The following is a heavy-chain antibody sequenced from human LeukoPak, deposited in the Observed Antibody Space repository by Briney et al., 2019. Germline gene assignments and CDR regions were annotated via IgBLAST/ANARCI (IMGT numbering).Heavy chain of an antibody. CDR2: ISGSGGST. CDR1: GFTFSSYA. V-gene: IGHV3-23*01. CDR3: ARDQGCSSTNCYSLFFHY. Sequence: GGSLRLSCAASGFTFSSYAMSWVRQAPGKGLEWVSAISGSGGSTYYAGSVKGRFTISRDNSKNTLYLQMNSLRAEDTAVYYCARDQGCSSTNCYSLFFHYWGQGTLVTVSS. D-gene: IGHD2-2*01. J-gene: IGHJ4*02.